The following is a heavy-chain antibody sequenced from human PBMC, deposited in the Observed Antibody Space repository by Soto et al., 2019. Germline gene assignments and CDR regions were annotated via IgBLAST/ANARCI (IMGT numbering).Heavy chain of an antibody. CDR1: GLTFSDYY. Sequence: VGSLRLSCAASGLTFSDYYMSWIRQAPGKGLEWVSYISSSGSTIYYADSVKGRFTISRDNAKNSLYLQMNSLRAEDTAVYYCASLRRYYYDSDWGQGTLVTVSS. CDR3: ASLRRYYYDSD. CDR2: ISSSGSTI. J-gene: IGHJ4*02. V-gene: IGHV3-11*01. D-gene: IGHD3-22*01.